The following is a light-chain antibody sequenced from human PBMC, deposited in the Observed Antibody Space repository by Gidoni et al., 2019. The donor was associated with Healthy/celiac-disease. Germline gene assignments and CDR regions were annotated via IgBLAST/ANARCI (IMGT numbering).Light chain of an antibody. CDR2: NDR. CDR1: ALPKQY. V-gene: IGLV3-25*03. J-gene: IGLJ2*01. Sequence: SYELTQPPSVSVSPRQTARITCSGDALPKQYAYWYQQKPGQAPVLVIYNDRERPSGIPERFSGSSSGTTVTLTISGVQAEDEAYYYCQSADSSGTSVVFGGGTKLTVL. CDR3: QSADSSGTSVV.